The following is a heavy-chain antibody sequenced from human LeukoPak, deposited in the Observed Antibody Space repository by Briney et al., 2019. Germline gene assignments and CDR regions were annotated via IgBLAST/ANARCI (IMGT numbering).Heavy chain of an antibody. Sequence: SETLSLTCTVSDGSISSFYWNWIGQPAGKGLEWIGRIYRSGGTNYNPSLKSRVTMSVDTSKHQVSLKVSSVTAADTAVYYCARGTHSYGLDYWGQGTLVTVSS. D-gene: IGHD5-18*01. CDR2: IYRSGGT. CDR3: ARGTHSYGLDY. CDR1: DGSISSFY. J-gene: IGHJ4*02. V-gene: IGHV4-4*07.